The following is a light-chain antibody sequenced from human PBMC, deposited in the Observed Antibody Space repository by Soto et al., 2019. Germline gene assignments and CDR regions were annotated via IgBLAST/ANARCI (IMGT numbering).Light chain of an antibody. Sequence: QSVLTQPPSVSGAPGQRVTISCTGSSSNIGADYDIHWYQHLPGTAPKLLIFANINRPSGVPDRFSGSKSGTSASLAITGLQAEDEADYYCQSYDSSLVIFGGGTKLTVL. CDR1: SSNIGADYD. CDR2: ANI. CDR3: QSYDSSLVI. V-gene: IGLV1-40*01. J-gene: IGLJ2*01.